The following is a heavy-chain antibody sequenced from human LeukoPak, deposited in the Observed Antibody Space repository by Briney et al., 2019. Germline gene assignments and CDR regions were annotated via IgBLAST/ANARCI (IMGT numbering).Heavy chain of an antibody. V-gene: IGHV3-74*03. J-gene: IGHJ4*02. D-gene: IGHD1-7*01. CDR2: IYVVGSST. Sequence: GGSLTPSCLVAASVLTSYWMRWVRQVEGKGLVWVSRIYVVGSSTTYTDSVKGRFTISRDNATKTLYLQMTSLRAEDTAVYYCARAITGTTDGGFDLWGQGTLVTVSS. CDR3: ARAITGTTDGGFDL. CDR1: ASVLTSYW.